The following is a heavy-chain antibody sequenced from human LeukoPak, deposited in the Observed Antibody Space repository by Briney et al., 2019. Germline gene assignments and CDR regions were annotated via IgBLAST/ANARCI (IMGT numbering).Heavy chain of an antibody. D-gene: IGHD3-10*01. Sequence: PGGSLRLSCAASGFTFSSYSMNWVRQAPGKGLEWVSSISSSSSYIYYADSVKGRFTISRDNAKNSLYLQMNSLRAEDTAVYYCAKDSNRGVPYYFDYWGQGTLVTVSS. CDR3: AKDSNRGVPYYFDY. V-gene: IGHV3-21*01. CDR1: GFTFSSYS. CDR2: ISSSSSYI. J-gene: IGHJ4*02.